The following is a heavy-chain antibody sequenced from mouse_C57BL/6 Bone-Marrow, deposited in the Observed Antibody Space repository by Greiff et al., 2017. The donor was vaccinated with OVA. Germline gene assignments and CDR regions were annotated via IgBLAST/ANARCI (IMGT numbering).Heavy chain of an antibody. CDR3: ASSHYYGSSYAMDY. D-gene: IGHD1-1*01. CDR1: GFSLTSYG. J-gene: IGHJ4*01. Sequence: QVQLKESGPGLVAPSQSLSITCTVSGFSLTSYGVDWVRQSPGKGLEWLGVIWGVGSTNYNSALKSRLSISKENYKSQVFLKMNSLQTDDTAMYYCASSHYYGSSYAMDYWGQGTSVTVSS. CDR2: IWGVGST. V-gene: IGHV2-6*01.